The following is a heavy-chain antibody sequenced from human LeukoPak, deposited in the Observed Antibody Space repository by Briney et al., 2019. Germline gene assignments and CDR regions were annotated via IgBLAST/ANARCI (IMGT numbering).Heavy chain of an antibody. Sequence: SVKVSCKASGGTFSSYAISWVRQAPGQRLEWMGGIIPIFGTANYAQKFQGRVTITADESTSTAYMELSSLRSEDTAVYYCARASDRYSSSWWYYFDYWGQGTLVTVSS. CDR1: GGTFSSYA. D-gene: IGHD6-13*01. CDR3: ARASDRYSSSWWYYFDY. V-gene: IGHV1-69*13. CDR2: IIPIFGTA. J-gene: IGHJ4*02.